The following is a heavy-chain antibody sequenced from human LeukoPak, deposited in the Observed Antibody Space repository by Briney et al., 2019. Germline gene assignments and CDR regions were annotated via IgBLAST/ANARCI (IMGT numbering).Heavy chain of an antibody. CDR3: ARGALGRVDY. CDR1: GGTFSSYA. V-gene: IGHV1-69*13. Sequence: SVKVSCKASGGTFSSYAISWVRQAPGQGLEWMGGIIPIFGTANYAQKFQGRVTITADESTSTAYMELSSLRSEDMAVYFCARGALGRVDYWGQGTLVSVSS. CDR2: IIPIFGTA. J-gene: IGHJ4*02.